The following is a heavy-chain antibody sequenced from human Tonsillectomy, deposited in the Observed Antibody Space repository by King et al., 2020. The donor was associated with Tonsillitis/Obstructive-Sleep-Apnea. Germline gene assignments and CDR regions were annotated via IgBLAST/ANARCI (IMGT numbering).Heavy chain of an antibody. Sequence: VQLVESVGGLVQPGGSLRLSCAASGFTFSSYAMSWVRQAPGKGLEWVSGISGSGGSTYYADSVKGRFTISRDNSKNTLYLQMNSLRAEDTAVYYCAKEREDIVVVPAAVYYYGLDVWGQGTTVTVSS. CDR3: AKEREDIVVVPAAVYYYGLDV. CDR2: ISGSGGST. J-gene: IGHJ6*02. D-gene: IGHD2-2*01. V-gene: IGHV3-23*04. CDR1: GFTFSSYA.